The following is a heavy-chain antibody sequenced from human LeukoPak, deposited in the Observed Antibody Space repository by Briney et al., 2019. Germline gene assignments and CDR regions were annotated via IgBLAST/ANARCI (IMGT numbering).Heavy chain of an antibody. J-gene: IGHJ4*02. CDR1: GGSISSSSYY. D-gene: IGHD3-9*01. CDR2: IYYSGST. V-gene: IGHV4-39*07. CDR3: ARDDYDILTGYFDFDY. Sequence: SETLSLTCTVSGGSISSSSYYWGWIRQPPGKGLEWIGSIYYSGSTYYNPSLKSRVTISVDTSKNQFSLKLSSVTAADTAVYYCARDDYDILTGYFDFDYWGQGTLVTVSS.